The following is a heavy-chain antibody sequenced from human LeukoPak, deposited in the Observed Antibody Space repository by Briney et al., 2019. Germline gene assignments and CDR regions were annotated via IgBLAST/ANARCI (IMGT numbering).Heavy chain of an antibody. V-gene: IGHV1-3*03. J-gene: IGHJ3*02. CDR3: ARNKLYDSSGYYDAFDI. CDR1: GYTFTSYA. Sequence: ASVKVCCKASGYTFTSYAMHWVRQAPGQRLEWMGWVNAGNGNTKYSQEFQGRVTITRDTSASTAYMELSSLRSEDMAVYYCARNKLYDSSGYYDAFDIWGQGTMVTVSS. D-gene: IGHD3-22*01. CDR2: VNAGNGNT.